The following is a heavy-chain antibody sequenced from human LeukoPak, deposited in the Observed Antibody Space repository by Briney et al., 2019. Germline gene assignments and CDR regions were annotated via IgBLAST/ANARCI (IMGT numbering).Heavy chain of an antibody. V-gene: IGHV4-59*01. CDR1: SGSLSNYY. CDR3: ARTSYSAYDAPFGY. CDR2: IYYSGST. Sequence: SWTLSLTRTISSGSLSNYYWRSIRPPPGKGVEGIGYIYYSGSTNYNPSLKSRVTISVDTSKNQFSLKLSSVTAADTAVYYCARTSYSAYDAPFGYWGQGTLVTVSS. D-gene: IGHD5-12*01. J-gene: IGHJ4*02.